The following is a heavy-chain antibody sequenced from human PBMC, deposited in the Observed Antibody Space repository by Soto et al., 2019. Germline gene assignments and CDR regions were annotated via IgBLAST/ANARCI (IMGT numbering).Heavy chain of an antibody. CDR3: ARESEDLTSNFDY. CDR2: ISSTTNYI. Sequence: VGSLRLSCASSVFTFTRYSMNCVRHSPGKGLEWVSSISSTTNYIYYGDSMKGRFTISRDNAKNSLYLEMNSLRAEDTAVYYCARESEDLTSNFDYWGQGTRVSVS. CDR1: VFTFTRYS. J-gene: IGHJ4*02. V-gene: IGHV3-21*06.